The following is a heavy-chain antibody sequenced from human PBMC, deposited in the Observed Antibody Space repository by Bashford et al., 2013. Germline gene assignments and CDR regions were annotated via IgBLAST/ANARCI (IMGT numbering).Heavy chain of an antibody. J-gene: IGHJ5*02. V-gene: IGHV4-59*08. CDR2: LLQWGAT. CDR1: VAPSVSFY. CDR3: ARRSLAGRGGDNWFDP. Sequence: ETPGPSPALSLVAPSVSFYLELGSGQPPGEGTGRWIGACLLQWGATNYNPSLKSRVTMSVDTSKKQFSLRLTSVTAADTAVYYCARRSLAGRGGDNWFDPWAREPWSPRLL. D-gene: IGHD6-6*01.